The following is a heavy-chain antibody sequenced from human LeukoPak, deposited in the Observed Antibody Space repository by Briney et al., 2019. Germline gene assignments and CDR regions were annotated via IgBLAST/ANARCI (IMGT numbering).Heavy chain of an antibody. CDR3: ARSDSSSWYYFDY. V-gene: IGHV4-59*12. J-gene: IGHJ4*02. CDR2: IYYSGRT. Sequence: SETLSLTCTVSDGSISSYYWSWIRQPPGKGLECIGYIYYSGRTNYNPSLKSRVTISLDTSKNQFSLKLSSVTAADTAVYYCARSDSSSWYYFDYWGQGTLVTVSS. CDR1: DGSISSYY. D-gene: IGHD6-13*01.